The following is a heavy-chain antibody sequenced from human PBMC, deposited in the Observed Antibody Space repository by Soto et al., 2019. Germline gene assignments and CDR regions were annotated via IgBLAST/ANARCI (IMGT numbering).Heavy chain of an antibody. CDR2: ISYDGSLQ. J-gene: IGHJ4*02. V-gene: IGHV3-30*03. CDR3: GSDRGYRPASFPYS. D-gene: IGHD3-10*01. Sequence: QAQLVESGGGVVQPGRSLRLSCAASGFAFSSYGMHWVRQAPGTGLEWVAVISYDGSLQHYADSVKGRFTISRDNAKNKGVLPMGSLRAEDTAVFYWGSDRGYRPASFPYSWGQGTLVSLPS. CDR1: GFAFSSYG.